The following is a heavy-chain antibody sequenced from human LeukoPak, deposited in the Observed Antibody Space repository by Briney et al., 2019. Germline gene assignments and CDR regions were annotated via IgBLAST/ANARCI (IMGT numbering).Heavy chain of an antibody. D-gene: IGHD3-16*01. CDR1: GFTVSSNY. J-gene: IGHJ3*01. Sequence: PGGSLRLSCAASGFTVSSNYMSWVRQAPGKGLEWVSVIYSGGSTYYADSVKGRFTISRDNSKNTLYLQMNSLRAEDTAVYYCAREGLLTSPNNAFDVWGQGTMVTVSS. V-gene: IGHV3-53*01. CDR2: IYSGGST. CDR3: AREGLLTSPNNAFDV.